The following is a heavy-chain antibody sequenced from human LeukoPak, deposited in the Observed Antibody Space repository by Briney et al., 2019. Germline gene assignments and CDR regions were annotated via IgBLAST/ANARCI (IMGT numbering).Heavy chain of an antibody. Sequence: SVKVSCKASGGTFSSYAISWVRQAPGQGVEWLGRIIPIFGTANYAQKFQGRVTITTDESTSTAYMELSSLRSEDTAVYYCARDSNLYDSSGYYYSYWGQGTLVTVSS. CDR1: GGTFSSYA. V-gene: IGHV1-69*05. CDR3: ARDSNLYDSSGYYYSY. CDR2: IIPIFGTA. J-gene: IGHJ4*02. D-gene: IGHD3-22*01.